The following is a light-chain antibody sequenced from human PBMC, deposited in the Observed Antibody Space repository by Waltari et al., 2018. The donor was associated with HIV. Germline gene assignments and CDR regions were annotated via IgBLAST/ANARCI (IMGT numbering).Light chain of an antibody. V-gene: IGLV2-14*03. CDR2: DID. Sequence: QSALTQPPSVSGSPGHSITISCTGTSSDIINYSFVSRYQEHPAKAPKRMIYDIDNRPSGVSRRFSGSKSGDTASLTISSIQADDDADYYCSSYTPANTVDFGGGTKFTVL. CDR3: SSYTPANTVD. J-gene: IGLJ2*01. CDR1: SSDIINYSF.